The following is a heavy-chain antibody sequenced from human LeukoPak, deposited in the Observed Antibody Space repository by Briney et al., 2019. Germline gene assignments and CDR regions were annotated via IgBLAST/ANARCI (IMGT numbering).Heavy chain of an antibody. V-gene: IGHV4-39*01. CDR2: IIYGGRA. J-gene: IGHJ4*02. CDR1: GASVSSVSDY. D-gene: IGHD3-22*01. Sequence: SETLSLTCSVSGASVSSVSDYWGWFRQSPGEGLEWIGSIIYGGRAYYNPSLKSRVTMSVDTSKNQFSVKMRSVTAADTAVYYCARHDYDSTGSYWGYYFDYWGQGTLVTVSS. CDR3: ARHDYDSTGSYWGYYFDY.